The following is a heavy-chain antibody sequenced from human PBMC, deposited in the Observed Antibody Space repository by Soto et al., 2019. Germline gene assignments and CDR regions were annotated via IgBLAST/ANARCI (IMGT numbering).Heavy chain of an antibody. CDR1: GFTFRSYA. V-gene: IGHV3-23*01. Sequence: EVQLLESGGGLVQPGGSLRLSCAASGFTFRSYAMSWVRQAPGKGLEWVSAISGSGCSTYYADSVKGRFTISRDNPKNKLYLQMNSLRAEDTAVHYCAKVPRPWNTMRGGFEYWGQGTLGTVSS. D-gene: IGHD3-22*01. J-gene: IGHJ4*02. CDR3: AKVPRPWNTMRGGFEY. CDR2: ISGSGCST.